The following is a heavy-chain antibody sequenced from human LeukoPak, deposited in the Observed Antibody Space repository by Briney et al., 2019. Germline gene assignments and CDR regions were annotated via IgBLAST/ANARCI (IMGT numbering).Heavy chain of an antibody. D-gene: IGHD6-6*01. CDR3: ARRAYSSSSFDY. Sequence: NPSETLSLTCTVSGGSISSGNQFWGWIRQPPGKGLEWIGIIYYSGRTYFNPSLKSRVTISVDTSKNQFSLKLSSVTAADTAVYYCARRAYSSSSFDYWGQGTLVTVSS. J-gene: IGHJ4*02. CDR1: GGSISSGNQF. V-gene: IGHV4-39*01. CDR2: IYYSGRT.